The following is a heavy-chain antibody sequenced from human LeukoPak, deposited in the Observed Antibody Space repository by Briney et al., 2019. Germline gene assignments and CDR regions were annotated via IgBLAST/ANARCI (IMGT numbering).Heavy chain of an antibody. CDR1: GFTFSSYG. CDR2: ISGGGSTV. V-gene: IGHV3-48*04. J-gene: IGHJ4*02. CDR3: ARDSYFYDSRGSFDY. D-gene: IGHD3-22*01. Sequence: PGGSLRLSCAASGFTFSSYGMNWVRQAPGKGLEWVSYISGGGSTVYYADSVKGRFTISRDNAKNSLYLQMNSLRAEDTAVYYCARDSYFYDSRGSFDYWGQGTLVTVSP.